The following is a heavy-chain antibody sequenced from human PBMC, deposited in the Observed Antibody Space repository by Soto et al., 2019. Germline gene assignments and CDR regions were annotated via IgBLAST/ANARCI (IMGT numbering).Heavy chain of an antibody. J-gene: IGHJ4*02. CDR2: IIPIFGTA. Sequence: QVQLVQSGAEVKKPGSSVKVSCKASGGTFSSYAISWVRQAPGQGLEWMGGIIPIFGTANYAQKFQGRVTITADDSTSTAYMELSILRSEETAVYYCAKSGVARAPFDYWGQGTLVTVSS. D-gene: IGHD2-21*01. V-gene: IGHV1-69*01. CDR1: GGTFSSYA. CDR3: AKSGVARAPFDY.